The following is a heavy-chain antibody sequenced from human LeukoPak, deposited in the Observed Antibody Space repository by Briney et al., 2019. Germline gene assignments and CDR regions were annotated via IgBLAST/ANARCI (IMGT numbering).Heavy chain of an antibody. D-gene: IGHD3-3*01. Sequence: SETLSLTCTVSGGSIRSTSYYWGWIRQPPGKGLAWVGSIYYSWSTYYNPSFKSRVTICVDTSKNQSSLKLSSVTAADTAVYYCGRLFYDFWSGHYSYYMDVWGKGTTVTVSS. V-gene: IGHV4-39*01. CDR2: IYYSWST. J-gene: IGHJ6*03. CDR1: GGSIRSTSYY. CDR3: GRLFYDFWSGHYSYYMDV.